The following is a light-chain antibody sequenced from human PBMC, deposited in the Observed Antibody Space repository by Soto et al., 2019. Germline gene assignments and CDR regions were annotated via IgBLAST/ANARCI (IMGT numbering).Light chain of an antibody. CDR1: QGISSW. CDR2: AAS. Sequence: DIQMTQSPSSVSASVGDRVAITCRASQGISSWLAWYQKKPGKAPKLLIYAASSLQSGVPSRFSGSGSGTDFTLTISSLQPEDFATYYCQQSYSTPQSFGPGTKVDIK. J-gene: IGKJ3*01. CDR3: QQSYSTPQS. V-gene: IGKV1-12*01.